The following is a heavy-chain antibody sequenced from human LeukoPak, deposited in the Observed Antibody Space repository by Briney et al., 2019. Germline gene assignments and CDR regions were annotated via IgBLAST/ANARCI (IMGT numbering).Heavy chain of an antibody. CDR1: SGSISSSSYY. CDR2: IYYSGST. V-gene: IGHV4-39*01. Sequence: SETLSLTCTVSSGSISSSSYYWGWLRQPPGTGLKWVRSIYYSGSTYYNPSLKSRVTISVNTSKNQFSLKLSSVTAADTAVYYCASLRERSYYARGFDYWGQGTLVTVSS. D-gene: IGHD1-26*01. CDR3: ASLRERSYYARGFDY. J-gene: IGHJ4*02.